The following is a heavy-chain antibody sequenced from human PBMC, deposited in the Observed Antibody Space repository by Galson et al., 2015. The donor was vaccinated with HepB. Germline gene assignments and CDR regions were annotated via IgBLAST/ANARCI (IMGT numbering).Heavy chain of an antibody. D-gene: IGHD3-3*01. J-gene: IGHJ4*02. CDR3: SRGNSITAFVDF. Sequence: SVKLSCKASGYTFTVYYIQWVRQAPGQGLEWMGWINANSGDTNYAQKFQGRVAMTRDTSISTAYMELSRLSSDDTALYYCSRGNSITAFVDFWGQGTLVTVSS. V-gene: IGHV1-2*02. CDR2: INANSGDT. CDR1: GYTFTVYY.